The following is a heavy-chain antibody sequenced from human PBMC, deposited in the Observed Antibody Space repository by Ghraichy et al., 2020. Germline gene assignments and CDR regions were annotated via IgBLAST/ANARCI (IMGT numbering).Heavy chain of an antibody. J-gene: IGHJ4*02. V-gene: IGHV4-59*01. D-gene: IGHD3-22*01. Sequence: SETLSLTCTVSGGSISSYYWSWIRQPPGKGLEWIGYIYYSGSTNYNPSLKSRVTISVDTSKNQFSLKLSSVTAADTAVYYCAGGLNYYDSSGYPSQIDYWGQGTLVTVFS. CDR1: GGSISSYY. CDR2: IYYSGST. CDR3: AGGLNYYDSSGYPSQIDY.